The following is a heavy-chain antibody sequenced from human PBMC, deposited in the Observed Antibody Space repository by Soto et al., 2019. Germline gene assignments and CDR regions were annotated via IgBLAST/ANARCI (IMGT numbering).Heavy chain of an antibody. CDR1: GFTLSDHY. J-gene: IGHJ4*02. D-gene: IGHD1-26*01. CDR2: TKNKANRYIT. CDR3: GRWVSGSPDS. V-gene: IGHV3-72*01. Sequence: GGSLRLSCAASGFTLSDHYMDWVRQAPGKGLEWVGRTKNKANRYITEYAASVSGRFTISRDDSKNSVYLHMNSLKSEDTAVYYCGRWVSGSPDSWGQGTLVTVSS.